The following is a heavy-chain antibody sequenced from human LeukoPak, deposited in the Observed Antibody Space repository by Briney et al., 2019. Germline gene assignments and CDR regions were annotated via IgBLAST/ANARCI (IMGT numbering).Heavy chain of an antibody. CDR3: ARQRDFWSQYYFDY. V-gene: IGHV4-39*01. J-gene: IGHJ4*02. CDR2: IYYSGST. D-gene: IGHD3-3*01. Sequence: PSETLSLTCTVSGGSISSSSYYWGWIRQPPGKGLEWIGSIYYSGSTYYNPSLKSRVTISVDTSKNQFSLKLSFVTAADTAVYYCARQRDFWSQYYFDYWGQGTLVTVSS. CDR1: GGSISSSSYY.